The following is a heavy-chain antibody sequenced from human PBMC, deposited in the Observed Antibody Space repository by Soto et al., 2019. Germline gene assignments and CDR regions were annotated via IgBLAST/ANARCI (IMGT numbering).Heavy chain of an antibody. J-gene: IGHJ6*02. CDR1: GGSISSGGYY. CDR3: ARVCGGDCDNVMDV. Sequence: QVQLQESGPGLVKPSQTLSLTCTVSGGSISSGGYYWSWIRQHPGRGLEWIGYIYYSGSTYYNPSLKSRVTISVDTSKNQFSLKLSSVTAADTAVYYCARVCGGDCDNVMDVWGQGTTVTVSS. V-gene: IGHV4-31*03. D-gene: IGHD2-21*02. CDR2: IYYSGST.